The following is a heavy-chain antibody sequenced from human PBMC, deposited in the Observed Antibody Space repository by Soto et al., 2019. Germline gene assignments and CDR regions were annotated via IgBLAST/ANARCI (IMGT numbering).Heavy chain of an antibody. CDR2: IYYSGST. Sequence: PSETLSLTCTVSGGSISSYYWSWIRQPPGKGLEWIGYIYYSGSTNYNPSLKSRVTISVDTSKNRFSLKLSSVTAADTAVYYCARLGPAYDFWSGYITSNWFDPWGQGTLVTVSS. CDR1: GGSISSYY. CDR3: ARLGPAYDFWSGYITSNWFDP. J-gene: IGHJ5*02. V-gene: IGHV4-59*01. D-gene: IGHD3-3*01.